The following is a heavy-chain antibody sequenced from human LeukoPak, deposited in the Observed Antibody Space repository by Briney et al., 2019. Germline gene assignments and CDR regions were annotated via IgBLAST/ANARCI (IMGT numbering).Heavy chain of an antibody. CDR2: INHSGST. V-gene: IGHV4-34*01. D-gene: IGHD2-15*01. CDR1: GGSFSGYY. J-gene: IGHJ4*02. Sequence: PSETLSLTCAVYGGSFSGYYWSWIRQPPGKGLECIGEINHSGSTNYNPSLKSRVTISVDTSKNQFSLKLSSVTAADTAVYYCARGRIRWPKPLSFDYWGQGTLVTVSS. CDR3: ARGRIRWPKPLSFDY.